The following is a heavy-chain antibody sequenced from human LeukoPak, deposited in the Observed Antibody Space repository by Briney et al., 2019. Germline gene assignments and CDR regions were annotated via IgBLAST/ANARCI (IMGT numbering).Heavy chain of an antibody. J-gene: IGHJ2*01. D-gene: IGHD3-9*01. V-gene: IGHV3-23*01. CDR2: ISGSGGST. Sequence: PGGSLRLSCAASGFTFSSYAMSWVRQAPGKGLEWVSAISGSGGSTYYADSVKGRFTISRDNSKNTLYLQMNSLRAEDTAVYYCAKEVRYFDWLTDGGVNWYFDLWGRGTLVTVSS. CDR1: GFTFSSYA. CDR3: AKEVRYFDWLTDGGVNWYFDL.